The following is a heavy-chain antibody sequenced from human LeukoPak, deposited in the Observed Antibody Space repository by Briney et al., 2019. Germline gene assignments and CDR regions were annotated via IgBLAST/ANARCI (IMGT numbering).Heavy chain of an antibody. Sequence: PGGSLRLSCAASGFTFSSHAMHWVRQAPGKGLEWVAIISYDGSNKYYADSVKGRFTTSRDNSKNTLFLQMNSLGAEDTAVYYCARGGSGSYYYYFYYMDVWGKGTTVTVSS. V-gene: IGHV3-30*01. CDR3: ARGGSGSYYYYFYYMDV. CDR2: ISYDGSNK. J-gene: IGHJ6*03. D-gene: IGHD3-10*01. CDR1: GFTFSSHA.